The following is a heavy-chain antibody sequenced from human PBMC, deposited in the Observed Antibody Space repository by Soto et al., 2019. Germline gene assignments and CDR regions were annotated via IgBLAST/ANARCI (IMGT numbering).Heavy chain of an antibody. V-gene: IGHV4-31*03. J-gene: IGHJ4*02. CDR1: GGSISSGGYY. CDR2: IYYSGST. CDR3: ASLKIFGVVKQGAKFDY. Sequence: PSETLSLTCTVSGGSISSGGYYWSWIRQHPGKGLEWIGYIYYSGSTYYNPSLKSRVTISVDTSKNQFSLKLSSVTAADTAVYYCASLKIFGVVKQGAKFDYWGQGTLVTVSS. D-gene: IGHD3-3*01.